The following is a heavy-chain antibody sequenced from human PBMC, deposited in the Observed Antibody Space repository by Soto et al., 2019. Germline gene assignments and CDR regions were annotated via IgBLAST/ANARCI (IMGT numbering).Heavy chain of an antibody. CDR1: GFTFNRQG. J-gene: IGHJ2*01. D-gene: IGHD6-13*01. Sequence: PGGALRLSCVASGFTFNRQGLHWVRQAPGKGLEWVAVIWFDGTYKYQADAVKGRFTISRDNSKNTLYLQMSSLRAEDTAVYYCARDHSTNSWYRFDLGGRGTLVTVSS. CDR2: IWFDGTYK. V-gene: IGHV3-33*01. CDR3: ARDHSTNSWYRFDL.